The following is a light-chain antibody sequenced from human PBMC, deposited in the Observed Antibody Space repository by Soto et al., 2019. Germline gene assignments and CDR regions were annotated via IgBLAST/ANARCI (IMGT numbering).Light chain of an antibody. CDR1: QGVRDD. Sequence: IQMTQSPSSLSASVGDRVTITCRASQGVRDDVGWYQQKPGKAPKLLIYSASTLQSGVPSRFSGSGSVTDFTLTISGMQTEDFVTHHCVQESDYPLTFGGGTKVEIK. V-gene: IGKV1-6*01. CDR3: VQESDYPLT. CDR2: SAS. J-gene: IGKJ4*01.